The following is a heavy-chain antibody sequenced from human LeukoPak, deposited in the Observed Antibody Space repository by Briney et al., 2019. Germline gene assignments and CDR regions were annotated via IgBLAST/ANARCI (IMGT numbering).Heavy chain of an antibody. V-gene: IGHV1-18*01. Sequence: GASVKVSCKASGYTFTSYGISWVRQAPGQGLEWMGWISAYNGNTNYAQKLQGRVTMTTDTSTSTAYMELRSLRSDDTAVYYCARVRIAVAGTPVDEYYGMDVWGQGTTVTVSS. CDR3: ARVRIAVAGTPVDEYYGMDV. J-gene: IGHJ6*02. D-gene: IGHD6-19*01. CDR1: GYTFTSYG. CDR2: ISAYNGNT.